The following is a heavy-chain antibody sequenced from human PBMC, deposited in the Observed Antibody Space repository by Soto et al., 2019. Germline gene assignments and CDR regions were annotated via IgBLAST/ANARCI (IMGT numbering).Heavy chain of an antibody. J-gene: IGHJ5*02. CDR2: INHSGST. V-gene: IGHV4-34*01. Sequence: SETRSLTCAVYGGSFSGYYWSWIRQPPGKGLEWIGEINHSGSTNYNPSLKSRVTISVDTSKNQFSLKLSSGTAADTAVDYCARGGFWSDYNWFDPWGQGTLVTVSS. CDR3: ARGGFWSDYNWFDP. CDR1: GGSFSGYY. D-gene: IGHD3-3*01.